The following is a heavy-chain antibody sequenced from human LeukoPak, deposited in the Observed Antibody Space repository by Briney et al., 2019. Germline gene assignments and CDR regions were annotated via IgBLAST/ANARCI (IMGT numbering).Heavy chain of an antibody. Sequence: GGSLRLSCAASGFTFSSYSMNWVRQAPGKGLEWVSYISSSSSTIYYADSVKGRFTISRDNAKNSLYLQMNSLRAEDTAVYYCARDHGYCSGGSCYSWFDPWGQGTLVTVSS. CDR3: ARDHGYCSGGSCYSWFDP. D-gene: IGHD2-15*01. J-gene: IGHJ5*02. V-gene: IGHV3-48*04. CDR1: GFTFSSYS. CDR2: ISSSSSTI.